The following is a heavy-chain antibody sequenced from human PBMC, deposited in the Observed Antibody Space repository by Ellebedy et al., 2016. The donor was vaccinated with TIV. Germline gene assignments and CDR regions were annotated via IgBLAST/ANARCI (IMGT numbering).Heavy chain of an antibody. CDR3: VWPYCTNGVCYFDY. J-gene: IGHJ4*02. CDR2: IRSKANTYAP. D-gene: IGHD2-8*01. CDR1: GFSFSGSA. Sequence: GGSLRLXXAASGFSFSGSAIHWVRQASGKGLEWVGHIRSKANTYAPAYAASVKGRFTISRDDSKNTAYLQMNSLKSEDTAVYYCVWPYCTNGVCYFDYWGQGTLVTVSS. V-gene: IGHV3-73*01.